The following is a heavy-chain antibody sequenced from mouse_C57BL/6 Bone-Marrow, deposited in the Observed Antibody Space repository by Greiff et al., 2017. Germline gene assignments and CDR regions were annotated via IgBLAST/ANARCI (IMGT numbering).Heavy chain of an antibody. CDR1: GFTFSDFY. Sequence: EVKVVESGGGLVQSGRSLRLSCATSGFTFSDFYMEWVRQAPGKGLEWIAASRNKANDYTTEYSASVKGRFIVSRDTSQSILYLQMNALRAEDTAIYYCARDAPYYAMDYWGQGTSVTGSS. CDR2: SRNKANDYTT. J-gene: IGHJ4*01. V-gene: IGHV7-1*01. CDR3: ARDAPYYAMDY.